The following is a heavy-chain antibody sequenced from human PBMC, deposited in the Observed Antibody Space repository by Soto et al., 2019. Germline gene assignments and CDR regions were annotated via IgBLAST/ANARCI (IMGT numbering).Heavy chain of an antibody. D-gene: IGHD6-6*01. CDR1: GGSFSGYY. CDR2: INHSGST. J-gene: IGHJ6*03. CDR3: ARNGAYSSSANYMDV. V-gene: IGHV4-34*01. Sequence: SETLSLTCAVYGGSFSGYYWSWIRQPPGKGLEWIGEINHSGSTNYNPSLKSRVTISVDTSKNQFSLKLSSVTAADTAVYYCARNGAYSSSANYMDVWGKGTTVTVSS.